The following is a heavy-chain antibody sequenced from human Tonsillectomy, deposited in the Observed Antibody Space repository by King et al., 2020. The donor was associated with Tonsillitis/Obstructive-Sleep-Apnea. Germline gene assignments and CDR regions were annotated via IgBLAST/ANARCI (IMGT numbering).Heavy chain of an antibody. J-gene: IGHJ4*01. Sequence: VQLVESGGGLVKPGGSLRLSCAASGFTFSSYSMNWVRQAPGKGLEWVSSISSSSSYIYYADSVKGRFTISRDNAKNSLYLQMNSLRAEDTAVYYCARESSSWEDFDYWGHGTLVTVSS. CDR2: ISSSSSYI. CDR3: ARESSSWEDFDY. D-gene: IGHD6-13*01. V-gene: IGHV3-21*01. CDR1: GFTFSSYS.